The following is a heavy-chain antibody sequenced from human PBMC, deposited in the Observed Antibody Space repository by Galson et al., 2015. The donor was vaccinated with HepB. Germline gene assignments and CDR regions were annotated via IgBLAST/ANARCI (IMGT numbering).Heavy chain of an antibody. CDR1: GFTFSSYW. D-gene: IGHD6-13*01. CDR2: INSGGSST. CDR3: ARVPIRGQQLVV. V-gene: IGHV3-74*01. J-gene: IGHJ4*02. Sequence: SLRLSCAASGFTFSSYWMHWVRQAPGKGLVWVSRINSGGSSTSYADSVKGRFAISRDNAKNTLYLQMNSLRAEDTAVYYCARVPIRGQQLVVWGQGTLVTVSS.